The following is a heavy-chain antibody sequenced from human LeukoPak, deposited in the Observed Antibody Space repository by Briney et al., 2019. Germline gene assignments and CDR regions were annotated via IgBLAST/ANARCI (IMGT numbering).Heavy chain of an antibody. CDR2: ISDSGSST. V-gene: IGHV3-23*01. CDR3: AKVPYSDYGSGRPPFMDV. J-gene: IGHJ6*02. CDR1: GFTFSNYA. Sequence: GSLRLSCAASGFTFSNYAMSWVRQAPGKGLEWVSTISDSGSSTYYADSVKGRFTISRDNYRDTLSLQMDSLRAEDTAIYYCAKVPYSDYGSGRPPFMDVWGQGTTVAVSS. D-gene: IGHD3-10*01.